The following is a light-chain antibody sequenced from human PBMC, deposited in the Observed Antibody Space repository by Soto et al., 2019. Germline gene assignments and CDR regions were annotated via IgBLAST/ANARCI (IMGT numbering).Light chain of an antibody. CDR2: LGS. CDR1: QSLLHSKGYNY. J-gene: IGKJ4*01. Sequence: IVMTQSPLSLPVTPGEPASISCRSSQSLLHSKGYNYLDWYLQKPGQSPQLLIYLGSNRASGVPDRFSGSGSGTDCTLKISRVEAEDVGVYYCMQALQSPLTFGGGTKVEIK. V-gene: IGKV2-28*01. CDR3: MQALQSPLT.